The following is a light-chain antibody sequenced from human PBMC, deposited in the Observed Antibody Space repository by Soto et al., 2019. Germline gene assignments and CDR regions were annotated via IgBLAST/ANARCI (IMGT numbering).Light chain of an antibody. V-gene: IGKV2-30*01. CDR3: MQGAHWPPIT. J-gene: IGKJ5*01. Sequence: DVVMSQSPLSLPVTLGQPASMSCRSSQSLVYGDGNTYLNWYHQRPGQSPRRLIYKVSNRDSGVPDRFSGSGSGTDFTLKISRVAAEDVGGYYCMQGAHWPPITFGQGTRLEIK. CDR1: QSLVYGDGNTY. CDR2: KVS.